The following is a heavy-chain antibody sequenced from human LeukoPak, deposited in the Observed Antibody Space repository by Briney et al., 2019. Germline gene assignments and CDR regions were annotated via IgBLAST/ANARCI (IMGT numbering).Heavy chain of an antibody. CDR3: ARDGEYSSSWLYYDGVDV. J-gene: IGHJ6*02. D-gene: IGHD6-13*01. Sequence: TSSETLSLTCTVSGDSLKSTNYFWAWIRQPPGKGLEWIGSISYIGSTYYSPSLKSRITISIDTSKNQFSLKVRSVTAADTAVYYCARDGEYSSSWLYYDGVDVWGQGTTVTVSS. CDR1: GDSLKSTNYF. CDR2: ISYIGST. V-gene: IGHV4-39*07.